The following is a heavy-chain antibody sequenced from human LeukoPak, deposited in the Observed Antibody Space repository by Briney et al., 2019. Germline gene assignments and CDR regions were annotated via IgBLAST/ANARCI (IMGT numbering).Heavy chain of an antibody. V-gene: IGHV4-34*01. CDR2: INHSGST. D-gene: IGHD1-26*01. CDR1: GGSFSGYY. Sequence: SETLSLTCAVYGGSFSGYYWSWIRQPPGKGLEWIGGINHSGSTNYNPSLKSRVTISVDTSKNQFSLKLSSVTAADTAVYYCARQARSGSYYYYYYMDVWGKGTTVTVSS. CDR3: ARQARSGSYYYYYYMDV. J-gene: IGHJ6*03.